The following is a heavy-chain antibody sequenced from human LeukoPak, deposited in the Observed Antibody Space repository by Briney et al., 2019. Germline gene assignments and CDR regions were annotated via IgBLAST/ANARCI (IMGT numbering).Heavy chain of an antibody. J-gene: IGHJ4*02. CDR3: ARDGDYYDSSGHREYFDY. Sequence: PSETLSFTCTVSGGSISSGGYYWSWIRQHPGKGLEWIGYIYYSGSTYYNPSLKSRVTISVDTSKNQFSLKLSSVTAADTAVYYCARDGDYYDSSGHREYFDYWGQGTLVTVSS. V-gene: IGHV4-31*03. D-gene: IGHD3-22*01. CDR1: GGSISSGGYY. CDR2: IYYSGST.